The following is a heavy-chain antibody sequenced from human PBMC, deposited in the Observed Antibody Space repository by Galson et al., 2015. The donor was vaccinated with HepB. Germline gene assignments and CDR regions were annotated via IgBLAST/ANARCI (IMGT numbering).Heavy chain of an antibody. D-gene: IGHD4-17*01. Sequence: SLRLSCAASGFTVGSNYMSWVRQAPGKGLEWVSVIYSGGSTYYADSVKGRFTISRDNSKNTLYLQMNSLRAEDTAVYYCARSAERDYDNYFDYWGQGTLVTVSS. CDR2: IYSGGST. J-gene: IGHJ4*02. CDR1: GFTVGSNY. CDR3: ARSAERDYDNYFDY. V-gene: IGHV3-66*01.